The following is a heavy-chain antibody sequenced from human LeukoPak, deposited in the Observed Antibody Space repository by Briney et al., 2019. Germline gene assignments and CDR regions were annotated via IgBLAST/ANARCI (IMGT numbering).Heavy chain of an antibody. V-gene: IGHV3-9*01. J-gene: IGHJ4*02. Sequence: PGRSLRLSCAASGFTFDDYAMHWVRQAPGKGLEWVSGISWNSGSIGYADSVKGRFTISRDNAKNSLYLQMNSLRAEDTALYYCAKDSGRDGYNFVYWGQGTLVTVSS. CDR1: GFTFDDYA. D-gene: IGHD5-24*01. CDR2: ISWNSGSI. CDR3: AKDSGRDGYNFVY.